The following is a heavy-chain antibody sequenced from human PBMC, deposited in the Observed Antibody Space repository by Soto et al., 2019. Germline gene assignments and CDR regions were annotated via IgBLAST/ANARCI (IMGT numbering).Heavy chain of an antibody. CDR1: GFTFDDYA. D-gene: IGHD3-22*01. CDR2: ISWNSGDI. J-gene: IGHJ4*02. CDR3: AKGTGAYYDTSADDY. V-gene: IGHV3-9*01. Sequence: EVQLVESGGGLVQPGRSLRLSCAASGFTFDDYAMHWVRQVPGKGLEWISGISWNSGDIGYADSVKGRFTISRDNAKNSLYLQMNSLRPEDTALYYCAKGTGAYYDTSADDYLGQGTLVTVAS.